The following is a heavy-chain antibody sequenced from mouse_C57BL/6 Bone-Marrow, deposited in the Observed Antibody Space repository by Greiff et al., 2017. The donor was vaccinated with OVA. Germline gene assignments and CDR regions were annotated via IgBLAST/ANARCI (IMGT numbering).Heavy chain of an antibody. CDR1: GFSINSDCY. CDR2: TFYSGIT. D-gene: IGHD1-1*01. CDR3: ARDSPYYYGSRGFAY. V-gene: IGHV3-3*01. J-gene: IGHJ3*01. Sequence: EVKLQQSGPSLVRPSQTLSLTCTVTGFSINSDCYWIWIRQFPGNKLEYIGYTFYSGITYYNPSLESRTYITRDTSKNQFSLKLSSVTTEDTATYYCARDSPYYYGSRGFAYWGQGTLVTVSA.